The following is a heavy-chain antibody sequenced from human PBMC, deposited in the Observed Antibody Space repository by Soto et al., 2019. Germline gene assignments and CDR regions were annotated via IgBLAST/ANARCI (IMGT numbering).Heavy chain of an antibody. J-gene: IGHJ6*02. CDR1: GDTFKNCV. CDR3: AAELGFGKLSVV. CDR2: IIPLFGTT. Sequence: QVQVIQSGVEVRRPGSSVKVSCKASGDTFKNCVISWVRQAPGQGLESMGAIIPLFGTTDFAQRFQGRLTITTDESTTTAYMELSRLRSEEKDTYYCAAELGFGKLSVVWGQGTKVIVSS. D-gene: IGHD3-10*01. V-gene: IGHV1-69*01.